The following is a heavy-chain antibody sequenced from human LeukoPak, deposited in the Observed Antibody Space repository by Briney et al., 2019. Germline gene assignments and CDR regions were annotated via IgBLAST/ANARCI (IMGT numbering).Heavy chain of an antibody. D-gene: IGHD1-1*01. V-gene: IGHV5-51*01. CDR1: GYSFTSYW. Sequence: GESLKISCKGSGYSFTSYWIGWVRQMPGKGLEWMGIIYPGDSDTRYSPSFQGQVTISADKSISTAYLQWSSLKASDTAMYYCARVAGGPYGSENAFDIWGQGTMVTASS. CDR2: IYPGDSDT. CDR3: ARVAGGPYGSENAFDI. J-gene: IGHJ3*02.